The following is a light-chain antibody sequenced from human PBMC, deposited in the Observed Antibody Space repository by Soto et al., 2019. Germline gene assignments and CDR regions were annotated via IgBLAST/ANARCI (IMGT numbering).Light chain of an antibody. J-gene: IGKJ1*01. V-gene: IGKV3-20*01. CDR2: GAS. Sequence: EIVLTQYPGTLSLSPGERYTLSCRASQIVSSSLLAWYRQKPGQAPRLLIYGASSRATGITDRFSGSGSGTEFTLTVSSLQPEDFATYYCLQDHDASWTFGPGTKVDIK. CDR3: LQDHDASWT. CDR1: QIVSSSL.